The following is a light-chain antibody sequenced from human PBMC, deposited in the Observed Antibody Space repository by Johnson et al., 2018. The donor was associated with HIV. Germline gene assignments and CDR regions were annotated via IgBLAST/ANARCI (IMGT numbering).Light chain of an antibody. CDR3: GTWDNSLTTGAR. J-gene: IGLJ1*01. V-gene: IGLV1-51*02. CDR2: ENN. Sequence: QSVLTQPPSVSAAPGQKVTISCSGSSSNIGNNYVSWYQQLPGTAPKLLIYENNKRPSGLPDRFSGSTSGTSATLGIAGLQTGDEADYYCGTWDNSLTTGARFGTGTKVTVL. CDR1: SSNIGNNY.